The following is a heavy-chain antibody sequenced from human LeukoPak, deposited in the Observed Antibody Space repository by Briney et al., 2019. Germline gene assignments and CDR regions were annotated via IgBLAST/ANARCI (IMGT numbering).Heavy chain of an antibody. V-gene: IGHV4-34*01. CDR2: INHSGST. Sequence: HPSETLSLTCAVYGGSFSGYYWSWIRQPPGKGLEWIGEINHSGSTNYNPSLKSRVTISVDTSKNQFSLKLSSVTAADTAVYYCARKTCSGGSCYSFLPNWFDPWGQGTLVTVSS. CDR1: GGSFSGYY. CDR3: ARKTCSGGSCYSFLPNWFDP. D-gene: IGHD2-15*01. J-gene: IGHJ5*02.